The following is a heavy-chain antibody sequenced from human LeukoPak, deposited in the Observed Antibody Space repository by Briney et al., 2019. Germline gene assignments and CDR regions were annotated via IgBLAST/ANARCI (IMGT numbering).Heavy chain of an antibody. Sequence: ASVKVSCKASGYTFTSYDINWVRQATGQGLEWMGWMNPNSGNTGYAQKFQGRVTMTRNTSISTAYMELSSLRSEDTAVYYCARGVALLWFGHGRAFDIWGQGTMVTVSS. CDR3: ARGVALLWFGHGRAFDI. D-gene: IGHD3-10*01. J-gene: IGHJ3*02. CDR1: GYTFTSYD. CDR2: MNPNSGNT. V-gene: IGHV1-8*01.